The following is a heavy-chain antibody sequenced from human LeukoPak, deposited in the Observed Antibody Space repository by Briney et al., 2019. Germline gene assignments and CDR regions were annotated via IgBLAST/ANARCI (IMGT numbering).Heavy chain of an antibody. CDR2: IWYDGSNK. D-gene: IGHD3-22*01. CDR3: AREYLPRYYYDSSGYLDY. V-gene: IGHV3-33*01. CDR1: GFTFSSYG. J-gene: IGHJ4*02. Sequence: GGSLRLSCAASGFTFSSYGMHWVRQAPGKGLEWVAVIWYDGSNKYYADSVKGRFTISRDNSKNTLYLQMNSLRAEDTAVYYCAREYLPRYYYDSSGYLDYWGQGTLVTVSS.